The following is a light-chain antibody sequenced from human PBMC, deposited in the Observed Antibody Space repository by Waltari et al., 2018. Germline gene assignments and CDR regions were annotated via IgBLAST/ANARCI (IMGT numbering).Light chain of an antibody. CDR2: DTS. CDR1: TGAVTSGHY. V-gene: IGLV7-46*01. J-gene: IGLJ3*02. Sequence: QAVVTQEPSLTVSPGGTVTLTCGSSTGAVTSGHYPYWFQQKPGQAPRTLIYDTSNKHSWTPARFSGSLLGGKAALTLSGAQPEVEAEYYCLISYSGARFVFGGGTKLTVL. CDR3: LISYSGARFV.